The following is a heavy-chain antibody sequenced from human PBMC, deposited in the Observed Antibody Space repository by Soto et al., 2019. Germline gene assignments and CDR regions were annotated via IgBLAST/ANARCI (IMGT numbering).Heavy chain of an antibody. CDR3: ARGTGVATFPDY. CDR1: GFPFSSYA. J-gene: IGHJ4*02. CDR2: ISRTSTI. Sequence: EVQLAESGGGWVQPGGSLRLSCAASGFPFSSYAMNWVRQAPGKGLEWVSYISRTSTIYYADSVQGRFTISRDNAKNSLDLQMISLRDEDTAVYYCARGTGVATFPDYWGQGTLVTVSS. D-gene: IGHD5-12*01. V-gene: IGHV3-48*02.